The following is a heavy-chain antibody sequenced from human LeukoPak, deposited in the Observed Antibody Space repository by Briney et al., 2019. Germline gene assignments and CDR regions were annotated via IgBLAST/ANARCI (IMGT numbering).Heavy chain of an antibody. CDR1: GFTFSSYS. CDR3: ARGQPKIVVVPTASDY. V-gene: IGHV3-48*01. Sequence: GGSLRLSCAASGFTFSSYSMNWVRQAPEKGQEWVSYISSRSSTIYYADSVKGRFTISRDNAKNSLYLQMNSLRADDTAIYYCARGQPKIVVVPTASDYWGQGTLVTVSS. CDR2: ISSRSSTI. D-gene: IGHD2-2*01. J-gene: IGHJ4*02.